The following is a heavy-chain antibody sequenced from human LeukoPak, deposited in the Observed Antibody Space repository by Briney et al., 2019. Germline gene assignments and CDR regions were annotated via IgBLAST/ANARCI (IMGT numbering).Heavy chain of an antibody. Sequence: SVKVSCKASGGTFSSYAISWVRQAPGQGLEWMGGIIPIFGTANYAQKFQGRVTITADESTSTAYMELSSLRSEDTAVYYCARALDSGPNFDYWGQGTLVTVPS. J-gene: IGHJ4*02. D-gene: IGHD1-26*01. CDR1: GGTFSSYA. CDR2: IIPIFGTA. CDR3: ARALDSGPNFDY. V-gene: IGHV1-69*01.